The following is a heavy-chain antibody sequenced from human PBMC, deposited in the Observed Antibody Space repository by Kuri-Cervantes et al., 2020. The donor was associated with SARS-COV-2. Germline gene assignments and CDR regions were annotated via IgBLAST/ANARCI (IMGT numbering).Heavy chain of an antibody. D-gene: IGHD3-3*01. Sequence: ASVQVSCKASGYTFTGYYMHWVRRAPGQGLQWMGGINPNSGGTNYAQKLLGRVTMTRDTSISTAYMELSRLRSDDTAVYYCARGWSGYSLDPPHFDYWGQGTLVTVSS. CDR2: INPNSGGT. J-gene: IGHJ4*02. CDR3: ARGWSGYSLDPPHFDY. CDR1: GYTFTGYY. V-gene: IGHV1-2*02.